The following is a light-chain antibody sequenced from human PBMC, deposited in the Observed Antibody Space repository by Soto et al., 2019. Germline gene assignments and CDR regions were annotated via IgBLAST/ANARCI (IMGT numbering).Light chain of an antibody. CDR1: SSDIGAYDY. Sequence: QSALTQPASLSGSPGQSITISFTRTSSDIGAYDYVSWFQQHPGKAPKLMISEVNNRPSGGSNRFSGSKSGNTAYLTISGLKVEDEAEYFCFSFTTTRTHVFGTGTKLTVL. CDR2: EVN. CDR3: FSFTTTRTHV. V-gene: IGLV2-14*01. J-gene: IGLJ1*01.